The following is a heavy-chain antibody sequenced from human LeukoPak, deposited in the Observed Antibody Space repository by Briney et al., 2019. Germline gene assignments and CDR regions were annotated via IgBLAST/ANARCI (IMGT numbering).Heavy chain of an antibody. V-gene: IGHV3-30*04. CDR2: ISYDGSNK. D-gene: IGHD5-18*01. CDR3: ARDRGGYSYVMGYFDY. CDR1: GFTFSSYA. Sequence: PGGTLRLSCAASGFTFSSYAMHWVRQAPGKGLEWVAVISYDGSNKYYADSVKGRFTISRDNSKNTLYLQMSSLRAEDTAVYYCARDRGGYSYVMGYFDYWGQGTLVTVSS. J-gene: IGHJ4*02.